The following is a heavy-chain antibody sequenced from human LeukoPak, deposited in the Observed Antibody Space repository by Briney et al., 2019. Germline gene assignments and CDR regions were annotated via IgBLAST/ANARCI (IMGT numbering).Heavy chain of an antibody. CDR3: VRDYLHLIRGIITTYYFDY. D-gene: IGHD3-10*01. CDR1: GGSISSSSYY. V-gene: IGHV4-39*02. CDR2: IYYSGST. Sequence: SETLSLTCTVSGGSISSSSYYWGWIRQPPGKGLEWIGSIYYSGSTYYNPSLKSRVTISVDTSKNQFSLKLSSVTAADTAVYYCVRDYLHLIRGIITTYYFDYWGQGTLVTVSS. J-gene: IGHJ4*02.